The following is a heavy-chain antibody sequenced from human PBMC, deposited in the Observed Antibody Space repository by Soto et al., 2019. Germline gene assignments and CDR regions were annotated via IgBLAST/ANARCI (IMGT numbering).Heavy chain of an antibody. CDR2: ILHDGSAE. D-gene: IGHD4-4*01. CDR1: GFTFTSYG. Sequence: GGSLRLSCAASGFTFTSYGMHWVRQAPGKGLEWMALILHDGSAEYYADSVKGRFTISRDNSKNTLYLQMNSLRAEDTAVYYCVRSRDGYSFYFYYGMDGWGQETTVTVSS. J-gene: IGHJ6*02. V-gene: IGHV3-30*03. CDR3: VRSRDGYSFYFYYGMDG.